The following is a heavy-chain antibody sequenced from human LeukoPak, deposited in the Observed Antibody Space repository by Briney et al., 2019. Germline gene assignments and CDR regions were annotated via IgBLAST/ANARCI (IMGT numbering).Heavy chain of an antibody. J-gene: IGHJ5*02. CDR3: ARDSKDYDFWSGYYTGFDP. D-gene: IGHD3-3*01. CDR2: ISTYNGNT. CDR1: GYTFTSYG. Sequence: ASVNVSCKASGYTFTSYGISWVRQAPGQGLEWMGWISTYNGNTNYAQKLQGRVTMTTDTSTSTAYMELRSLRSDDTAVYYCARDSKDYDFWSGYYTGFDPWGQGTLVTVSS. V-gene: IGHV1-18*01.